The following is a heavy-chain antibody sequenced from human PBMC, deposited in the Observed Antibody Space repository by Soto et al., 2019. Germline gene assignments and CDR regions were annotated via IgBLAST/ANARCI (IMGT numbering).Heavy chain of an antibody. Sequence: EVQLVESGGGLVQPGGSLRLSCAASGFTFSSYWMSWVRQAPGKGLEWVANIKQDGSEKYYVDSVKGRFTISRDNAKNSLYLQMNSLRAEGTAVYYCAREGNIVVVPAAPNWFDPWGQGTLVTVSS. V-gene: IGHV3-7*01. CDR2: IKQDGSEK. CDR3: AREGNIVVVPAAPNWFDP. D-gene: IGHD2-2*01. J-gene: IGHJ5*02. CDR1: GFTFSSYW.